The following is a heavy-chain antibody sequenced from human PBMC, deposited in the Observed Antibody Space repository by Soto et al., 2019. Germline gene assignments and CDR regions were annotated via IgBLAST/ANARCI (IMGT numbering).Heavy chain of an antibody. CDR3: ARDMVTFGGVLVSSY. CDR2: ISAYNGNT. Sequence: QVQLMQSGAEVKKPGASVKVSCKASGYTFINYGINWVRQAPGQGLEWMGWISAYNGNTKDAQKFQGRVTLTTDTSTSTAYMELTGLRYDDTAVYYCARDMVTFGGVLVSSYWGQGTLVTVSS. CDR1: GYTFINYG. J-gene: IGHJ4*02. D-gene: IGHD3-16*02. V-gene: IGHV1-18*01.